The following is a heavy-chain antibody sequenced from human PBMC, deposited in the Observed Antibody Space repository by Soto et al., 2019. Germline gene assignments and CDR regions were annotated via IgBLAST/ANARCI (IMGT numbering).Heavy chain of an antibody. CDR1: GGSISSGGYY. Sequence: SETLSLTCTVSGGSISSGGYYWSWIRQHPGKGLEWIGYIYYSGSTYYNPSLKSRVTISVDTSKNHFSLKLSSVTAADTAVYYCARAYIVATKNYYYYYMDVWGKGTTVTVSS. CDR3: ARAYIVATKNYYYYYMDV. D-gene: IGHD5-12*01. V-gene: IGHV4-31*03. J-gene: IGHJ6*03. CDR2: IYYSGST.